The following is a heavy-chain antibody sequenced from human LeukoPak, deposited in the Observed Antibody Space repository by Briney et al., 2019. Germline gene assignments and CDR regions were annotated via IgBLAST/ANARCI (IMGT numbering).Heavy chain of an antibody. J-gene: IGHJ4*02. V-gene: IGHV3-23*01. Sequence: GGSLRLSCAASGYTFSTYAMSWVRQAPGKGLEWVSSISGSGGRTNFADSVKGRFTISRDNSKNTLYLQMNSLRAEDTAVYYCAKRPCSGGSCSDFDYWGQGTLVTVSS. CDR3: AKRPCSGGSCSDFDY. CDR1: GYTFSTYA. CDR2: ISGSGGRT. D-gene: IGHD2-15*01.